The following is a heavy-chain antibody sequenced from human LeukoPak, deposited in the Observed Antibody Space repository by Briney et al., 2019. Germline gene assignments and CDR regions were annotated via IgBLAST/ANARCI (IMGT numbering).Heavy chain of an antibody. D-gene: IGHD4-17*01. Sequence: SETLSLTCTVSGGSITDYCWSWIRQPPGKGLEWIGYIYYSGRTNYNPSLKSRVTISIDTSKNQFSLKVSSVTAADTAVYYCASYGENDYWGQGTLVTVSS. CDR3: ASYGENDY. CDR2: IYYSGRT. V-gene: IGHV4-59*08. CDR1: GGSITDYC. J-gene: IGHJ4*02.